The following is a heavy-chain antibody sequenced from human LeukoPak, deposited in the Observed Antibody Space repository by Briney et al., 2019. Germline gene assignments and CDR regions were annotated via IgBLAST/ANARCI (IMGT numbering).Heavy chain of an antibody. D-gene: IGHD5-24*01. V-gene: IGHV1-2*02. J-gene: IGHJ4*02. Sequence: ASVKVSCKASGYTFTSYAMHWVRQAPGQGLEWMGWITPSGGTNYPQKFQGRVAITRDTSITTAYMDLSRLTSDDTAVYYCARDRYGDGFAHFDYWGQGSLPTVSS. CDR3: ARDRYGDGFAHFDY. CDR2: ITPSGGT. CDR1: GYTFTSYA.